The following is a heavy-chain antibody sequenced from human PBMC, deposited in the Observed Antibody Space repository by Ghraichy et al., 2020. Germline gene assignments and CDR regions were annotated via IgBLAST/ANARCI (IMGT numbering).Heavy chain of an antibody. CDR2: IYHSGST. Sequence: SQTLSLTCAVSGYSISSGYYWGWIRQPPGKGLEWIGSIYHSGSTYYNPSLKSRVTISVDTSKNQFSLKLVSVTAADTAVYYCGRGGGYNYGRMDYWGRGTLVTVSS. V-gene: IGHV4-38-2*01. CDR1: GYSISSGYY. J-gene: IGHJ4*02. D-gene: IGHD5-18*01. CDR3: GRGGGYNYGRMDY.